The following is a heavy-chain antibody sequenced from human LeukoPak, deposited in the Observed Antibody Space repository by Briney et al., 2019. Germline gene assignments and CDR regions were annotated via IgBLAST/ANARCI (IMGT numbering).Heavy chain of an antibody. V-gene: IGHV4-59*01. J-gene: IGHJ3*02. D-gene: IGHD2-21*02. CDR3: ARGAYCGGDCYSGAFDI. CDR1: GDSISPYY. CDR2: IYYSGST. Sequence: SETLSLTCTVSGDSISPYYWSWIRQPPGKGLEWIGYIYYSGSTNYNPSLKSRVTISVDTSKNQFSLKLNSVTAADTAVYYCARGAYCGGDCYSGAFDIWGQGTMVTVSS.